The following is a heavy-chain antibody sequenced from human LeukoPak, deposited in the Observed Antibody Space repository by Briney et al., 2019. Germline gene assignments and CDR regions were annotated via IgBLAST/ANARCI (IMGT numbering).Heavy chain of an antibody. CDR3: ARDASSGWYRTFDY. D-gene: IGHD6-19*01. Sequence: GASVKVSCKASGGTFSSYAISWVRQAPGQGLEWMGRIIPILGIANYAQKFQGRVTITADKSTSTAYTELSSLRSEDTAVYYCARDASSGWYRTFDYWGQGTLVTVSS. CDR2: IIPILGIA. J-gene: IGHJ4*02. V-gene: IGHV1-69*04. CDR1: GGTFSSYA.